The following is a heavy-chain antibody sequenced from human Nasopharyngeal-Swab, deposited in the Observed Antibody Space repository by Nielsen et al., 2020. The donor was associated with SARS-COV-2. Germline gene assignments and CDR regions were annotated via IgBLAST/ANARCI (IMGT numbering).Heavy chain of an antibody. V-gene: IGHV4-34*01. CDR2: INHSGST. CDR1: GGPFSGYY. Sequence: SETLSLTCAVYGGPFSGYYWSWIRQPPGKGLEWIGEINHSGSTNYNPSLKSRVTISVDTSKNQFSLKLSSVTAADTAVYYCARGRWVVLMVYARYYFDYWGQGTLVTVSS. J-gene: IGHJ4*02. CDR3: ARGRWVVLMVYARYYFDY. D-gene: IGHD2-8*01.